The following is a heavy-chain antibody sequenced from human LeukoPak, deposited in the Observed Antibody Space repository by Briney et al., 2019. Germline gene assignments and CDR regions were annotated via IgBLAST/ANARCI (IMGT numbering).Heavy chain of an antibody. J-gene: IGHJ4*02. CDR1: GGSISSGGYY. CDR3: ATLGYYDILTGSEMYDY. CDR2: IYYSGST. V-gene: IGHV4-30-4*08. D-gene: IGHD3-9*01. Sequence: ASETLSLTCTVSGGSISSGGYYWSWIRQHPGKGLEWIGYIYYSGSTYYNPSLKSRVTISVDTSKNQFSLKLSSVTAADTAVYYCATLGYYDILTGSEMYDYWGQGTLVTVSS.